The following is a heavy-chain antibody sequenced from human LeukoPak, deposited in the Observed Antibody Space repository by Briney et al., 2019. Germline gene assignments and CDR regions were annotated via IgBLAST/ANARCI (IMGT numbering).Heavy chain of an antibody. D-gene: IGHD1-1*01. CDR2: MYYSGST. V-gene: IGHV4-39*07. CDR1: GGSLSSSSYY. Sequence: PWETLSLTCTVSGGSLSSSSYYWGWIRQPPGKGLEWIASMYYSGSTYNNPSLKSRVTISGDTSKNQISLKLKYVTAADTAVYYCARDAGPGNDGIDYWGQGTLVTVSS. CDR3: ARDAGPGNDGIDY. J-gene: IGHJ4*02.